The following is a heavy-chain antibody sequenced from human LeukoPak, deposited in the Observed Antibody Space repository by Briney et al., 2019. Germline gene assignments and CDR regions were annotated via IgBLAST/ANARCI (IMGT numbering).Heavy chain of an antibody. CDR1: GYSFTNYW. V-gene: IGHV5-51*01. CDR3: ARRGSGWGLDY. D-gene: IGHD6-19*01. CDR2: IYPGDSDT. Sequence: GESLQISCKGSGYSFTNYWIGWVRQMPGKGLEWMAIIYPGDSDTRYSPSFQGQVAISADKSISTAYLQWSSLKASDTAMYYCARRGSGWGLDYWGQGTLVTVSS. J-gene: IGHJ4*02.